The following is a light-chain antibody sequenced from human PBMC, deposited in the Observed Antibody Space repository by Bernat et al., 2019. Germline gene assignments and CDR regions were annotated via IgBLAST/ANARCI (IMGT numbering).Light chain of an antibody. CDR3: HQYGSSPYT. CDR1: QSVGSSY. CDR2: GAS. J-gene: IGKJ2*01. Sequence: ESVLTQSPGTLSLSPGDRATLSCRASQSVGSSYLAWYQQKPGQAPRLLIYGASSRATGIPDRFSGSGSGTDFTLTISRLEPEDFAVYFCHQYGSSPYTFGQGTKLEIK. V-gene: IGKV3-20*01.